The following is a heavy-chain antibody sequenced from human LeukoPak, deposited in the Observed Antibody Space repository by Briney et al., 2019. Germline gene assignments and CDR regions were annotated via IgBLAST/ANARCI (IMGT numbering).Heavy chain of an antibody. CDR3: ARVFRAAADY. CDR1: GGSISSGGYS. Sequence: SQTLSLTCAVSGGSISSGGYSWSWIRQPPGKGLEWIGYIYHSGSTYYNPSLKSRVTISVDRSKNQFSLKLSSVTAADTAVYYCARVFRAAADYWGQGTLVTVSS. V-gene: IGHV4-30-2*01. J-gene: IGHJ4*02. CDR2: IYHSGST. D-gene: IGHD6-13*01.